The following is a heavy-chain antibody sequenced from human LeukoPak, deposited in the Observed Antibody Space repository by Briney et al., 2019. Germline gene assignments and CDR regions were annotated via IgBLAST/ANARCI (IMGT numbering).Heavy chain of an antibody. CDR3: ARGYDFWSAPDAFDI. J-gene: IGHJ3*02. CDR2: INPNTGGT. Sequence: ASVKVSCKSFGYTFTGYYLHWVRQAPGQGLEWIEWINPNTGGTTYAEKVQGRVTMTRDTSISTAYMELNRLRSDDTAMYFCARGYDFWSAPDAFDIWGQGTMVTVSS. D-gene: IGHD3-3*01. V-gene: IGHV1-2*02. CDR1: GYTFTGYY.